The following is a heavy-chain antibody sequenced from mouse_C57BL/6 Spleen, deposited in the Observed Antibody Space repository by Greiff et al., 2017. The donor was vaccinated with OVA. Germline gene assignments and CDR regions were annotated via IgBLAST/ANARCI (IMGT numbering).Heavy chain of an antibody. CDR3: ARSAVVDYYAMDY. CDR1: GYTFTSYW. V-gene: IGHV1-7*01. D-gene: IGHD1-1*01. J-gene: IGHJ4*01. Sequence: VQLQQSGAELAKPGASVKLSCKASGYTFTSYWMHWVKQRPGQGLEWIGYINPSSGYTQYNQKFKDKATLTADKSSSTAYMQLSSLTYEDSAVYYCARSAVVDYYAMDYWGQGTSVTVSS. CDR2: INPSSGYT.